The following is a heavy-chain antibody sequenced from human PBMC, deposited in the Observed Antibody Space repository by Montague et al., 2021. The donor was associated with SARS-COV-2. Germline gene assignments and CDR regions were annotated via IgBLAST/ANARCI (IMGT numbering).Heavy chain of an antibody. CDR2: IYYSGST. D-gene: IGHD6-13*01. Sequence: TLSLTCTVSGGSISSGGYYWSWIRQHPGKGLEWLGYIYYSGSTYYXXXLKSRVTISVDTSKSQFSLKLSSVTAAVTAVDYCARVGRQQLVRLSGMDVWGQGTTVTVS. V-gene: IGHV4-31*03. CDR1: GGSISSGGYY. CDR3: ARVGRQQLVRLSGMDV. J-gene: IGHJ6*02.